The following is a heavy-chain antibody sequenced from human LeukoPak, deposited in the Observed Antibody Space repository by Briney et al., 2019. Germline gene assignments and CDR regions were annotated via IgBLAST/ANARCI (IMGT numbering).Heavy chain of an antibody. D-gene: IGHD1-26*01. CDR2: MNIDGSEK. CDR3: ARDPVEWELLLDY. CDR1: GFMFSSNW. V-gene: IGHV3-7*01. J-gene: IGHJ4*02. Sequence: GGSLRLSCAASGFMFSSNWMSWVRLAPGKRLEWVANMNIDGSEKYYADSVKGRFSISRDNARNSVYLQMASLRVEDTAVYYCARDPVEWELLLDYWGQGTLVTVSS.